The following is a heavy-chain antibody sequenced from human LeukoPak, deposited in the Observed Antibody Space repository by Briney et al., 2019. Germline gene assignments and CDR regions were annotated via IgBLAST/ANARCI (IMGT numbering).Heavy chain of an antibody. Sequence: GGSLRLSCAASGFTFSSYAMHWLRQAPGKGLEYVSAISSNGGSTYYANSVKGRFTISRDNSKNTLYLQMGSLRAEDMAVYYCERGATVWGQGTLVTVSS. V-gene: IGHV3-64*01. CDR2: ISSNGGST. J-gene: IGHJ4*02. CDR3: ERGATV. CDR1: GFTFSSYA. D-gene: IGHD1-26*01.